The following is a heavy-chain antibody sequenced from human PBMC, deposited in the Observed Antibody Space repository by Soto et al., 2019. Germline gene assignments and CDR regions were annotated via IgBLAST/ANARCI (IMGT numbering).Heavy chain of an antibody. D-gene: IGHD4-4*01. CDR1: GYTFTNHG. CDR3: ARDLDYSTSICAY. J-gene: IGHJ4*02. Sequence: ASVKVSCKTSGYTFTNHGVNWVRQAPGQGLEWMGWISAYNGDTDYAQKFQDRVTMTIDTSTNTVFMELKSLRSDDTAVYYCARDLDYSTSICAYWGQGTPVTVSS. CDR2: ISAYNGDT. V-gene: IGHV1-18*04.